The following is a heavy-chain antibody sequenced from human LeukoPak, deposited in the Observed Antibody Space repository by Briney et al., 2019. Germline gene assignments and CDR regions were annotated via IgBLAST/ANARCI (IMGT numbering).Heavy chain of an antibody. D-gene: IGHD3-10*01. CDR1: GFTFSSYG. CDR2: ISYDGSNK. CDR3: AKAEDYYGSGSYGDFQH. V-gene: IGHV3-30*18. J-gene: IGHJ1*01. Sequence: GGSLRLSCAASGFTFSSYGMHWVRQAPGKGLEWVAVISYDGSNKYYADSVKGRFTISRDNSKNTLYLQMNSLRAEDTAVYYCAKAEDYYGSGSYGDFQHWGQGTLVTVSS.